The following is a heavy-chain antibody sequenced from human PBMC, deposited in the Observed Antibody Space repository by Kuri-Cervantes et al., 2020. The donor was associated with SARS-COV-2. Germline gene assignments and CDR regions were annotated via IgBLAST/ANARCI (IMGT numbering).Heavy chain of an antibody. V-gene: IGHV4-59*01. Sequence: SETLSLTCTVSGGSISSYYWSWIRQSPGKGLEWIGHFYYSGSTNYNPSLKSRVTISVDTSKNQFSLKLSSVTAADTAVYYCARLLIAAAGPDFDYWGQGTLVTVSS. D-gene: IGHD6-13*01. J-gene: IGHJ4*02. CDR1: GGSISSYY. CDR3: ARLLIAAAGPDFDY. CDR2: FYYSGST.